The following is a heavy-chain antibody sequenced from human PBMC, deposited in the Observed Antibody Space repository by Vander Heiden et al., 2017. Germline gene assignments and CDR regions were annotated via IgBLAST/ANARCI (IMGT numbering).Heavy chain of an antibody. CDR2: IYSGGST. Sequence: EVQLVESGGGLIQPGGSLRLSCAASGFTVSSNYMSWVRQAPGKGLEWVSVIYSGGSTYYAYSVKGRFTISRDNSKNTLYIQMNRLRAEDTAVYYGAVGYSRIGLLYWGQGSLVDDYS. CDR3: AVGYSRIGLLY. CDR1: GFTVSSNY. J-gene: IGHJ4*02. D-gene: IGHD6-13*01. V-gene: IGHV3-53*01.